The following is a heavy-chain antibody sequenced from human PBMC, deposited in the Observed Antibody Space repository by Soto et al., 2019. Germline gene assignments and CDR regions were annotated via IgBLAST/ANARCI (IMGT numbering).Heavy chain of an antibody. CDR2: VYFTGST. V-gene: IGHV4-61*08. CDR3: ASFPVIPGRDSPLIFDY. D-gene: IGHD3-22*01. CDR1: GGSISSGGYY. J-gene: IGHJ4*01. Sequence: SETLSLTCTVSGGSISSGGYYWSWLRQPPGKALEWMGYVYFTGSTNYSPSLESRLTILVDTSKNQFSLKLTSVTAADTAVYYCASFPVIPGRDSPLIFDYWGQGTLVTVS.